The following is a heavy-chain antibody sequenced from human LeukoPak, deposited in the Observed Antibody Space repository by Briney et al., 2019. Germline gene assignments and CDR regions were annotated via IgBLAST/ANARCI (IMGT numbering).Heavy chain of an antibody. J-gene: IGHJ5*02. Sequence: GASVKVSCKASGYTFTSYDINWVRQATGQGLEWMGWMNPNSGNTGYAQKFQGRVTMTRNTSISTAYMELSSLRSEDTAVYYCASSVSRSITIFGVVRYNWFDPWGQGILATVSS. V-gene: IGHV1-8*01. D-gene: IGHD3-3*01. CDR1: GYTFTSYD. CDR2: MNPNSGNT. CDR3: ASSVSRSITIFGVVRYNWFDP.